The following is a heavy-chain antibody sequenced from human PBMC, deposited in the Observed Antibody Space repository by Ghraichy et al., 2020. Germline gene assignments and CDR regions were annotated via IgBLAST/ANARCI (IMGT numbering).Heavy chain of an antibody. CDR2: ISGSGIGT. D-gene: IGHD5-24*01. J-gene: IGHJ4*02. Sequence: GGSLRLSCAASGFTFTNYAMSWVRQAPGKGLEWVSSISGSGIGTYYADSVKGRFTISRDNSKNTVSLQMNSLKAEDTAVYYCAKTRKNGYNSVNNWGQGTLVTGSP. V-gene: IGHV3-23*01. CDR3: AKTRKNGYNSVNN. CDR1: GFTFTNYA.